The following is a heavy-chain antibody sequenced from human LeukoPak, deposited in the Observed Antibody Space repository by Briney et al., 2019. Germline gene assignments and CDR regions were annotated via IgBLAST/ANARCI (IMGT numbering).Heavy chain of an antibody. CDR3: AKGGKWDVTPFDY. Sequence: GGSLRLSCAASGFTFSSSAMSWVRQAPGKGLEWVSAISNNGGYTYYADSVQGRFTTSRDNSKSTLCLQMNSLRAEDTAVYYCAKGGKWDVTPFDYWGQGTLVTVSS. D-gene: IGHD1-26*01. CDR2: ISNNGGYT. J-gene: IGHJ4*02. CDR1: GFTFSSSA. V-gene: IGHV3-23*01.